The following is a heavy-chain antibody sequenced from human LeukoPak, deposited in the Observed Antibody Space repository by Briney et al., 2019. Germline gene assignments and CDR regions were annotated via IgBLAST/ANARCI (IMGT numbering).Heavy chain of an antibody. J-gene: IGHJ4*02. CDR1: GFTFSDYY. CDR3: ARAPSGYVSSWYFDY. Sequence: GGSLRLSCAASGFTFSDYYMSWIRQAPGKGLEWVSYISSSGSTIYYADSVKGRLTISRDNAKNSLYLQMNSLRAEDTAVYYCARAPSGYVSSWYFDYWGQGTLVTVSS. D-gene: IGHD5-12*01. V-gene: IGHV3-11*01. CDR2: ISSSGSTI.